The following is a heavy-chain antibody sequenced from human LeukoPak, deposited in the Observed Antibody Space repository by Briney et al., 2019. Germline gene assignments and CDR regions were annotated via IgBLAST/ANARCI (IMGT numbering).Heavy chain of an antibody. CDR1: GGSISNRNYH. CDR2: ICSSGSA. CDR3: ARDSSGWYYHY. J-gene: IGHJ4*02. V-gene: IGHV4-39*07. D-gene: IGHD6-19*01. Sequence: SETLSLTCTVSGGSISNRNYHWGWIRQPPGKGMEWIGSICSSGSAYYNPSLKSRVTISVDTSKNQFSLKLSSVTAADTAVYYCARDSSGWYYHYWGQGTLVTVSS.